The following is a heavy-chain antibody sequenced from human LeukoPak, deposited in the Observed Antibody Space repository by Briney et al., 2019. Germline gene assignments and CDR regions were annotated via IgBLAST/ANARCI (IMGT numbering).Heavy chain of an antibody. CDR3: ARGVVAGFDS. J-gene: IGHJ4*02. CDR1: GLVFRSLW. D-gene: IGHD6-19*01. CDR2: IDNDGSSA. Sequence: GGSLRLSCAASGLVFRSLWMHWVRQAPGKGLEWVSRIDNDGSSAMYGDSVKGRFTISRDNAKNTLYLQMDSLRDEDTGVYFCARGVVAGFDSWGQGTLVTVSS. V-gene: IGHV3-74*03.